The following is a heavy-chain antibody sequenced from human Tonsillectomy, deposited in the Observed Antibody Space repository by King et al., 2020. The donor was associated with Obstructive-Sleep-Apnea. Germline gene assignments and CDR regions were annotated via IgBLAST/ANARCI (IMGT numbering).Heavy chain of an antibody. Sequence: VQLVQSGAEVKKPGESLRISCKGSGYSFTSYWISWVRQMPGKGLEWMGRIDPSDSYTNYSPSFQGHVTISADKSISTAYLQWSSLKASDTARDYCAREYYDSSGYYFWGQGTLVTVSS. CDR3: AREYYDSSGYYF. D-gene: IGHD3-22*01. V-gene: IGHV5-10-1*01. J-gene: IGHJ4*02. CDR2: IDPSDSYT. CDR1: GYSFTSYW.